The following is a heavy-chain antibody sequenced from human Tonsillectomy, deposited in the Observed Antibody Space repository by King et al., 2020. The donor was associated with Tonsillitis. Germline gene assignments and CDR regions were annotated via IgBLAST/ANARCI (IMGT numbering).Heavy chain of an antibody. CDR2: ISSSSSYI. D-gene: IGHD5/OR15-5a*01. CDR1: GFTFSSYS. Sequence: EVQLVESGGGLVKPGGSLRLSCAASGFTFSSYSMNWVRQAPGKGLEWVSSISSSSSYIYYADSVKGRFTIFRDNAKNSLYLQMNSLRAEDTAVYYCARERDMVSTGWFEPWGQGTLVTVSS. V-gene: IGHV3-21*01. CDR3: ARERDMVSTGWFEP. J-gene: IGHJ5*02.